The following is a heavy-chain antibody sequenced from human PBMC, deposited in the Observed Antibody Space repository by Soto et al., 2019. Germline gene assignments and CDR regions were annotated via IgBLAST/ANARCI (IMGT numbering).Heavy chain of an antibody. CDR1: GGSISSYY. V-gene: IGHV4-59*01. Sequence: SETLSLTCTVSGGSISSYYWSWIRQPPGKGLEWIGYIYYSGSTNYNPSLKSRVTISVDTSKNQFSLKLSSVTAADTAVYYCASGVLEWLLLGGGYYGMDVWGQGTTVTVSS. J-gene: IGHJ6*02. CDR2: IYYSGST. CDR3: ASGVLEWLLLGGGYYGMDV. D-gene: IGHD3-3*01.